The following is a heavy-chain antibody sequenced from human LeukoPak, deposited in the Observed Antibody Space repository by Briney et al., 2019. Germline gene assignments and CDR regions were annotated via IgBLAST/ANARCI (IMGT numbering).Heavy chain of an antibody. CDR2: ISSSSSYI. D-gene: IGHD3-22*01. V-gene: IGHV3-21*01. J-gene: IGHJ4*02. Sequence: PGGSLRLSCAASGFTFSSYSMNWVRQAPGKGLEWVSSISSSSSYIYYADSVKGRFTISRDNAKNSLYLQMNSLRAEDTAVYYCARVSDYDSSGYSGGFDYWGQGTLVTVSS. CDR1: GFTFSSYS. CDR3: ARVSDYDSSGYSGGFDY.